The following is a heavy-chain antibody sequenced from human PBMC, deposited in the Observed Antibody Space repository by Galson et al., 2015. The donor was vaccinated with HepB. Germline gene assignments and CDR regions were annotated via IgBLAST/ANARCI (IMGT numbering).Heavy chain of an antibody. CDR2: IRSKAYGGTT. D-gene: IGHD5-18*01. CDR3: TRGYSYGPDPL. J-gene: IGHJ4*02. CDR1: GFTFGDYA. Sequence: SLRLSCAASGFTFGDYAMSWVRQAPGKGLEWVGFIRSKAYGGTTEYAASVKGRFTISRDDSKSIAYLQMDSLKTEDTAVYYCTRGYSYGPDPLWGQGTLVTVSS. V-gene: IGHV3-49*04.